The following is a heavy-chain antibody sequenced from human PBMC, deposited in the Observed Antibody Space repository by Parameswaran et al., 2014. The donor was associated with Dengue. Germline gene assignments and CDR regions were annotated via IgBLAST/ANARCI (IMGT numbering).Heavy chain of an antibody. Sequence: WVRQAPGQRLEWMGWINPGNGDTKYSQKFQGRVTMTADTSASTVYVELKSLTSEDMAIYYCARDGKEGATIFLHWGQGTLVTVST. D-gene: IGHD3-3*02. J-gene: IGHJ4*02. CDR3: ARDGKEGATIFLH. V-gene: IGHV1-3*01. CDR2: INPGNGDT.